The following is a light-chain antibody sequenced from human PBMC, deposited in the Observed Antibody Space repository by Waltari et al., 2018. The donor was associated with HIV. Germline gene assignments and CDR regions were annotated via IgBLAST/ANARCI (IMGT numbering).Light chain of an antibody. J-gene: IGKJ3*01. CDR2: DAS. CDR3: QHRSNWPLT. Sequence: EIVLTQSPGTLYLSPGERATLSCRASQSVSSYLAWYQQKPGQAPRLLIYDASNRATGIPARFSGSGSGTDFTLTISSLEPEDFAVYYCQHRSNWPLTFGPGTKVDIK. CDR1: QSVSSY. V-gene: IGKV3-11*01.